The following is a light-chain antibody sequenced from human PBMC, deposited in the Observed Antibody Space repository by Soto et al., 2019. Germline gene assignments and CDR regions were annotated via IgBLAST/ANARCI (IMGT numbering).Light chain of an antibody. J-gene: IGKJ1*01. Sequence: EIVLTQSPGTLSLSPGERATLSCRASQSVSANYLACYQQRPGQAPRLLIYGASSRATGIPDRFSGSGSGTDFPLTINRLEPEDLAVYFCQQYVSSPTFGQGTKVEI. CDR2: GAS. V-gene: IGKV3-20*01. CDR3: QQYVSSPT. CDR1: QSVSANY.